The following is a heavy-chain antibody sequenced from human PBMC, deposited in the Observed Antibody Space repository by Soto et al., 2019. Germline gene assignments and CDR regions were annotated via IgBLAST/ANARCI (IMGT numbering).Heavy chain of an antibody. CDR2: ISGTGADS. J-gene: IGHJ4*02. CDR3: ARDGYNHLPFDY. Sequence: EVQLVESGGGLEQPGGSLRLACAASGFTLSTYAMSWVRQTPGKGLEWVSHISGTGADSQYADSVKGRFTISRDNSKNMLFLQMTSLRVEDTAVYYCARDGYNHLPFDYWGQGTAVTVSS. V-gene: IGHV3-23*04. CDR1: GFTLSTYA. D-gene: IGHD1-1*01.